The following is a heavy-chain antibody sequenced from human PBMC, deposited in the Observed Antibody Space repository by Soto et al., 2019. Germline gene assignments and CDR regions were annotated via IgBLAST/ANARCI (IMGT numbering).Heavy chain of an antibody. Sequence: GGSLRLSCVASGFNFGIYSMHWVRQSPGKGLEWVASISSTSANIHCAESLKGRFTLSRDNSKNSLSLDMSSLRGEDTAVYYCAKGSPRVPAFGRLDSWGHGTLVTVSS. CDR1: GFNFGIYS. D-gene: IGHD2-15*01. CDR3: AKGSPRVPAFGRLDS. J-gene: IGHJ5*01. CDR2: ISSTSANI. V-gene: IGHV3-21*01.